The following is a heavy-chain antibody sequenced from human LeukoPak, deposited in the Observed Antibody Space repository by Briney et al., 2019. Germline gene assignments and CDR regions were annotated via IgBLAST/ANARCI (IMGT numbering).Heavy chain of an antibody. V-gene: IGHV3-23*01. Sequence: PGGSLRLSCAASGFAISDYSMNWVRQAPGKGLEWVSAISGSGGSTYYADSVKGRFTISKDNSKNTLYLQMNSLRAEDTAVYYCAKGPSITIFGVVISTGHNWFDPWGQGTLVTVSS. CDR3: AKGPSITIFGVVISTGHNWFDP. J-gene: IGHJ5*02. CDR1: GFAISDYS. D-gene: IGHD3-3*01. CDR2: ISGSGGST.